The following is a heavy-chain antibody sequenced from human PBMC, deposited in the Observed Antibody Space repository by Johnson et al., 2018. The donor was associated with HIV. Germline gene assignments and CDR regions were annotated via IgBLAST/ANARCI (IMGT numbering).Heavy chain of an antibody. V-gene: IGHV3-66*01. CDR3: ASVLAAAASAFDI. Sequence: VQLVESGGGLVQPGGSLRLSCAASGFTVSSNYMSWVRQAPGRGLEWVSAIYSGGSTKYYADPVKGRFPISRDNAKNSLYLQMNSRRAEDTAVYYCASVLAAAASAFDIWGQGTMVTVSS. CDR2: IYSGGSTK. CDR1: GFTVSSNY. J-gene: IGHJ3*02. D-gene: IGHD6-13*01.